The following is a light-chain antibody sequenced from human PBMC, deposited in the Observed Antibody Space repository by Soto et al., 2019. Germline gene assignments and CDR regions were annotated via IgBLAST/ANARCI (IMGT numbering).Light chain of an antibody. CDR2: EVS. CDR1: SSDVGGYKY. CDR3: SSYTSSSTLGV. J-gene: IGLJ2*01. V-gene: IGLV2-14*01. Sequence: QSALTQPASASGSPGQSITISCTGTSSDVGGYKYVSWYQQHPGKAPKLMIYEVSNRPSGVSNRFSGSKSGNTASLTISGLQAEHEADYYCSSYTSSSTLGVFGGGTKLTVL.